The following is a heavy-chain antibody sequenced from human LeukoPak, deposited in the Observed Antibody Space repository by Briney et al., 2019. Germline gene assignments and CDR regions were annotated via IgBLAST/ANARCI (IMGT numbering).Heavy chain of an antibody. CDR2: ISAYNGNT. CDR3: ARTGLWLWVLPGRDFDY. J-gene: IGHJ4*02. CDR1: GYTFTSYG. Sequence: ASVKVSCKASGYTFTSYGISWVRQAPGQGLEWMGWISAYNGNTNYAQKLQGRVTMTTDTSTSTAYMELRSLRSDDTAVYYCARTGLWLWVLPGRDFDYWGQGTLVTVSS. D-gene: IGHD1-26*01. V-gene: IGHV1-18*01.